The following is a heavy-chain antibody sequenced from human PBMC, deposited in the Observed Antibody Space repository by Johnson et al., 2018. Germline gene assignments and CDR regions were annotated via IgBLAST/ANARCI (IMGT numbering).Heavy chain of an antibody. D-gene: IGHD1-14*01. CDR3: ARDDREDSYYYYGMDV. J-gene: IGHJ6*02. CDR2: ISSSSI. V-gene: IGHV3-48*01. CDR1: GFTFSSYS. Sequence: VQLVESGGGVVQPGGSLRLSCAASGFTFSSYSMTWVRQAPGKGLEWVSYISSSSIYYADSVKGRFTISRDNSKNTLYLQMNSLRAEDTAVYYCARDDREDSYYYYGMDVWGQGTTVTVSS.